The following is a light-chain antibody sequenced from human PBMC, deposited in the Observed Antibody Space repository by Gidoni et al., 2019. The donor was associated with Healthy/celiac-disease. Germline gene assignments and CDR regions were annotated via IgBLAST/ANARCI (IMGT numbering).Light chain of an antibody. CDR2: DAS. J-gene: IGKJ4*01. CDR3: QQRSNWPPGLT. Sequence: EIVLTQSPATLSLSPGARATLSCRASQTVSSYLAWYQQKPGQAPRLLIYDASNRATGVPARFSGSGSGTDFPLTISSLEPEDFAVYYCQQRSNWPPGLTFGGGTKVEIK. CDR1: QTVSSY. V-gene: IGKV3-11*01.